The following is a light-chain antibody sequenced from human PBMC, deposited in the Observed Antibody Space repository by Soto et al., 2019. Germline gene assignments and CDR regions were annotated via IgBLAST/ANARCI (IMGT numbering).Light chain of an antibody. V-gene: IGKV3-15*01. CDR2: GAS. CDR3: KQRTNWLWT. Sequence: EIVMTQSPATLSVSPGERATLSCRASQSVSSNLAWYQQKPGQAPRLLIYGASTRATGIQARFSGSGSGTEFTLTIRSLEPEDFAVYYCKQRTNWLWTFGQGTKVDIK. CDR1: QSVSSN. J-gene: IGKJ1*01.